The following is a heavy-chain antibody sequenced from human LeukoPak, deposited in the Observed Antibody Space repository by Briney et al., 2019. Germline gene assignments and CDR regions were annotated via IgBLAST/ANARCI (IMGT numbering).Heavy chain of an antibody. D-gene: IGHD6-13*01. CDR1: GFTFSSYS. V-gene: IGHV3-21*01. Sequence: PGGSLRLSCAASGFTFSSYSMNWVRQAPGKGLEWASSISSGSSYIYYADSVKGRFTISRDNAKNSLYLQMNSLRAEDTAVYYCARFSSSSINYWGQGTLVTVPS. CDR2: ISSGSSYI. J-gene: IGHJ4*02. CDR3: ARFSSSSINY.